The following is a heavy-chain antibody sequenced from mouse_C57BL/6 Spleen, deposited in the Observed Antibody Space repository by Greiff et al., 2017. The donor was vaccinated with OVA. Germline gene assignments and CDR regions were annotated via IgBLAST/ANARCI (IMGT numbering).Heavy chain of an antibody. CDR1: GFTFSSYA. V-gene: IGHV5-9-1*02. CDR2: ISSGGDYI. CDR3: TRGEGTGFAY. Sequence: EVKLMESGEGLVKPGGSLKLSCAASGFTFSSYAMSWVRQTPEKRLEWVAYISSGGDYIYYAATVKGRFTISRDNARNTLYLQMSSLKSEDTAMYYCTRGEGTGFAYWGQGTLVTVSA. D-gene: IGHD3-3*01. J-gene: IGHJ3*01.